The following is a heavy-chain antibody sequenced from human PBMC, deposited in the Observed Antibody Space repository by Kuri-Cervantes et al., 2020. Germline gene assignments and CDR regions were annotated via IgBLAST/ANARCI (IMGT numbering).Heavy chain of an antibody. J-gene: IGHJ4*02. CDR1: GYAFINHG. CDR3: AKVAQAYFDY. Sequence: ASVKVSCKASGYAFINHGITWVRQAPGQGLEWTGWISIYNGHTNYAQKFQDRVTMTTDTSTSTAYMELTSLTSDDTAVYYCAKVAQAYFDYWGQGILVTVSS. V-gene: IGHV1-18*01. CDR2: ISIYNGHT.